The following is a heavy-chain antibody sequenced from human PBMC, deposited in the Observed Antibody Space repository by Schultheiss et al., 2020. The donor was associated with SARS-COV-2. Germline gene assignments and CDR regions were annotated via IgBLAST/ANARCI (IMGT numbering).Heavy chain of an antibody. V-gene: IGHV1-2*02. Sequence: ASVKVSCKTSGYTFNSYHIHWVRQAPGQGLEWMGRINPNSGDTDYAQEFQGRVTMTRDTSISTAYMELRRLRSDDTAVYYCARQVGLITIFGLDPWGQGTLVTVSS. CDR3: ARQVGLITIFGLDP. CDR1: GYTFNSYH. D-gene: IGHD3-3*01. J-gene: IGHJ5*02. CDR2: INPNSGDT.